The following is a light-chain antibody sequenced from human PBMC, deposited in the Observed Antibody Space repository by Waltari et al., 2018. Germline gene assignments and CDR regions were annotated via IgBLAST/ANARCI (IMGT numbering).Light chain of an antibody. Sequence: EIVLTLSPGTLSLSSGERATLSCRASQSVGKSLAWYQQKSCQAPRLLIYDASTRATGIPDRFSASGFGTDFSLTISRLEPEDFAVYYCQKYVRLPVTFGQGTKVEIK. CDR2: DAS. V-gene: IGKV3-20*01. CDR1: QSVGKS. CDR3: QKYVRLPVT. J-gene: IGKJ1*01.